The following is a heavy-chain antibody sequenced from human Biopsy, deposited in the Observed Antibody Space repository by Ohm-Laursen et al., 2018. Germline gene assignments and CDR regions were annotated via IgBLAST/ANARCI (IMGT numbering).Heavy chain of an antibody. CDR2: IYYSGSI. V-gene: IGHV4-59*01. D-gene: IGHD2/OR15-2a*01. J-gene: IGHJ6*02. CDR3: ARATNSTGWPYYYFYGMDV. Sequence: LSLTCAVSGGSISSDYWSWIRQTPGKGLEWIGYIYYSGSINYNPSLKSRVTISVDTSKNQFSLRLNSVTAADTAVYYCARATNSTGWPYYYFYGMDVWGQGTTVTVSS. CDR1: GGSISSDY.